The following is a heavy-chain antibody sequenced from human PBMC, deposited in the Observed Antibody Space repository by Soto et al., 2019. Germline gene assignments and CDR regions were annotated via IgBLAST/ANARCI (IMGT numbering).Heavy chain of an antibody. Sequence: ESLKISCQGSGYSFSTYWIGWVRQTPEKGLEWMGVIYPGDSDTKYSPSFQGQVTISADDSITTAYLQWSTLKASDTAIYFCARARFSTSPMDVWGQGTSVTVSS. CDR1: GYSFSTYW. J-gene: IGHJ6*02. D-gene: IGHD2-2*01. CDR2: IYPGDSDT. V-gene: IGHV5-51*01. CDR3: ARARFSTSPMDV.